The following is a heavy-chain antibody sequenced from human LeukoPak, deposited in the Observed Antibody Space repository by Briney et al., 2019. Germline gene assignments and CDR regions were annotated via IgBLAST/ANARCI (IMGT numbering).Heavy chain of an antibody. CDR2: IYYSGST. CDR1: GGSISSSSYY. V-gene: IGHV4-39*07. CDR3: AKGAVGSWRSPLPY. Sequence: PSETLSLTCTVSGGSISSSSYYWGWIRQPPGKGLEWIGSIYYSGSTYYNPSLKSRVTISVDTSRNQFSLKLSSVTAADTAVYYCAKGAVGSWRSPLPYWGQGTLVTVSS. J-gene: IGHJ4*02. D-gene: IGHD2-15*01.